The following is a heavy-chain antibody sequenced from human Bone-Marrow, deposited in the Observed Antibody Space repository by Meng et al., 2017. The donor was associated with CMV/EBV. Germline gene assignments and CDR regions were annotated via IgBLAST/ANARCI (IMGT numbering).Heavy chain of an antibody. CDR1: GGTFSSYT. V-gene: IGHV1-69*02. D-gene: IGHD5-24*01. CDR3: ARAVEMATTPYYYYGMDV. CDR2: IIPILGIA. J-gene: IGHJ6*02. Sequence: SVKVSGKASGGTFSSYTISWVRQAPGQGLEWMGRIIPILGIANYAQKFQGRVTITADKSTSTAYMELSNLRSEDTAVYYCARAVEMATTPYYYYGMDVWGQGTTVTVSS.